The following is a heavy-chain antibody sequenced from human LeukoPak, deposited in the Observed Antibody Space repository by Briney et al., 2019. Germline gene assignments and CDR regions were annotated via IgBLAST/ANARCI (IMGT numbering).Heavy chain of an antibody. CDR2: ISSSTNTI. J-gene: IGHJ4*02. CDR3: IVLAVAGTLGFDY. D-gene: IGHD6-19*01. V-gene: IGHV3-48*01. Sequence: LAGGSLRLSCAASGFTFSSYSMNWVRQAPGKGLEWVSYISSSTNTIYYADSVKGRFTISRDNAKKSLYLQMNSLRAEDTAVYYCIVLAVAGTLGFDYWGQGTRVTVSS. CDR1: GFTFSSYS.